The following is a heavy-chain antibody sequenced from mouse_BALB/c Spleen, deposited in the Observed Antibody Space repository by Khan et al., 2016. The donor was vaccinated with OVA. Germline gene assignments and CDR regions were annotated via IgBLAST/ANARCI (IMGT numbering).Heavy chain of an antibody. Sequence: EVELVESGGGLVQPGGSRKLSCAASGFTFSDYGMAWVRQAPGKGPEWVAFISSLAYSIYYADTVTGRFTISRENAKKTLYLAMSSLRSEDTARYCCVRWAMDYWGQGTSVTVSS. CDR1: GFTFSDYG. J-gene: IGHJ4*01. CDR2: ISSLAYSI. CDR3: VRWAMDY. V-gene: IGHV5-15*02.